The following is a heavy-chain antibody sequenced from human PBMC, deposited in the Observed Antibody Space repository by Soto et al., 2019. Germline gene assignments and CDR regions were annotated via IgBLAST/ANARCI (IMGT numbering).Heavy chain of an antibody. CDR3: ARGSQADFWSGPRYYYYYGMDV. Sequence: SVKVSCKASGGTFSSYAISWVRQAPGQGLEWMGGIIPIFGTANYAQKFQGRVTITADESTSTAYMEQSSLRSEDTAVYYCARGSQADFWSGPRYYYYYGMDVWGQGTTVTVSS. J-gene: IGHJ6*02. CDR2: IIPIFGTA. D-gene: IGHD3-3*01. V-gene: IGHV1-69*13. CDR1: GGTFSSYA.